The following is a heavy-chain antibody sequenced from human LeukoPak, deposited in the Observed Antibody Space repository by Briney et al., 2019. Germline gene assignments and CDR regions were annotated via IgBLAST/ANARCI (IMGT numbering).Heavy chain of an antibody. D-gene: IGHD3-10*01. Sequence: GESLQISFKGSGYSFTNYWIGWVRQMPGEGLEWMGIIYPGDSDTRYSPSFQGQVTISADKSISTAYLQWSSLKASDTAMYYCARLSNHYYGSGSYFPGYFDYWGQGTLVTVSS. CDR1: GYSFTNYW. CDR2: IYPGDSDT. CDR3: ARLSNHYYGSGSYFPGYFDY. J-gene: IGHJ4*02. V-gene: IGHV5-51*01.